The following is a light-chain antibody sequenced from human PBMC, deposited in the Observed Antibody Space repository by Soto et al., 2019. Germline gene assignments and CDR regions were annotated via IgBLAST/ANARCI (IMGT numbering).Light chain of an antibody. Sequence: EIVLTKSPGTLYLSPGERATISCRASQSVSSSYLAWYQQKPGQAPRLLIYAASSRATGIPDRFSGSGSGTDFTLTISRLEPEDFAVYYCQQYGSSPYTFGQGTKLEIK. CDR2: AAS. CDR1: QSVSSSY. V-gene: IGKV3-20*01. CDR3: QQYGSSPYT. J-gene: IGKJ2*01.